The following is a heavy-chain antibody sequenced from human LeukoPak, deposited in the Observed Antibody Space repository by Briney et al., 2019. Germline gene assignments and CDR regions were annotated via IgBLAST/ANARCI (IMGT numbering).Heavy chain of an antibody. Sequence: PSETLSLTCTVSGGSIRSYHWNWIRQPARKGLEWIGRLYPSGSTNYNPSLKSRVTMSVDTSKSQFSLRLSSVTAADTAVYYCAREQVRGVTFSGLDVWGQGTTVTVSS. V-gene: IGHV4-4*07. CDR1: GGSIRSYH. CDR3: AREQVRGVTFSGLDV. J-gene: IGHJ6*02. D-gene: IGHD3-10*01. CDR2: LYPSGST.